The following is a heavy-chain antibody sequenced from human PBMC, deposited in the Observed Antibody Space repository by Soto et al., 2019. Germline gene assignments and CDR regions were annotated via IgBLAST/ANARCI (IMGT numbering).Heavy chain of an antibody. D-gene: IGHD2-2*01. Sequence: PSETLSLTCTVSGGSISPYYWSWIRQPPGKGLEWVGYIYYGGSTSYNPSLKSRVTISLETSKSQISLRLNSVTAADTAVYYCARLGEYYQSIDPWGPGTLVTVSS. V-gene: IGHV4-59*08. CDR3: ARLGEYYQSIDP. CDR1: GGSISPYY. J-gene: IGHJ5*02. CDR2: IYYGGST.